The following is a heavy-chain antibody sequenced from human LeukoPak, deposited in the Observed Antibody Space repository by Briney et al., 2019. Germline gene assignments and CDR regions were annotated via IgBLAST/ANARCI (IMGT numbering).Heavy chain of an antibody. D-gene: IGHD3-16*02. CDR1: GFTFSSYS. J-gene: IGHJ4*02. V-gene: IGHV4-34*01. CDR3: ARVMDDYVWGSYRQSFDY. Sequence: GSLRLSCAASGFTFSSYSMNWVRQAPGKGLEWIGEINHSGSTNYNPSLKSRVTISVDTSKNQFSLKLSSVTAADTAVYYCARVMDDYVWGSYRQSFDYWGQGTLVTVSS. CDR2: INHSGST.